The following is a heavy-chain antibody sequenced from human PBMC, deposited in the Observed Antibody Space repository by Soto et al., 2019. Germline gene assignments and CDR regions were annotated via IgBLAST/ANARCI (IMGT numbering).Heavy chain of an antibody. D-gene: IGHD3-10*01. CDR3: ASSYGSGYRAFDY. CDR2: INPILSMS. V-gene: IGHV1-69*02. J-gene: IGHJ4*02. CDR1: GDTFTFYS. Sequence: QVQLVQSGAEVKKPGSSVRVSCKASGDTFTFYSINWVRQAPGLGLEWMGRINPILSMSNYAQRFQGRVTMTADNSTRTAYMELSSLRSEDTAMYYCASSYGSGYRAFDYWGQRALVTVSS.